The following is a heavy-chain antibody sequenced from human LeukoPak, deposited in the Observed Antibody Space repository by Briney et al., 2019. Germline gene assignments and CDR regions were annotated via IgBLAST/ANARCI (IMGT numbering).Heavy chain of an antibody. Sequence: SETQSLTCTVSGDSISRYYWHWIRQPPGKGLQWIGSIYDSGTTNYNPSLKSRVNIAQDPSKKQVSLQVSSVTAADTAVYFCARSTPDYGDFQSYDYYFMDVWGKGTTVIVSS. D-gene: IGHD4-17*01. CDR1: GDSISRYY. V-gene: IGHV4-59*01. J-gene: IGHJ6*03. CDR3: ARSTPDYGDFQSYDYYFMDV. CDR2: IYDSGTT.